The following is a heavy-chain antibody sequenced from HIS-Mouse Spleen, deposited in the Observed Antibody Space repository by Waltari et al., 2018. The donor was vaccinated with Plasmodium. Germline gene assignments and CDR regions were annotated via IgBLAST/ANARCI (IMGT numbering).Heavy chain of an antibody. CDR1: GYPFHGYY. D-gene: IGHD6-13*01. V-gene: IGHV1-2*02. CDR3: ARDLAAAGHFDY. Sequence: QVQLVQSGAEVKKPGASVKVSCKASGYPFHGYYMHGVRQAPGQGLEWMGWINPNSGGTNYAQKFQGRVTMTRDTSISTAYMELSRLRSDDTAVYYCARDLAAAGHFDYWGQGTLVTVSS. J-gene: IGHJ4*02. CDR2: INPNSGGT.